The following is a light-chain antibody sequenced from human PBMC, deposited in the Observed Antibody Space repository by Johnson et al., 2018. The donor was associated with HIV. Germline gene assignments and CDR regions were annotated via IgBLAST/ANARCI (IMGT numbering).Light chain of an antibody. Sequence: QSALTQPPSVSAAPGQKVTISCSGSSSNIGNNYVSWYQQLPGTAPKLLIYDNNKRPSGIPDRFSGSKSGTSATLGITGLQTGDEADYYCGTWDSSLSAGPYVCGTGTKVTVL. V-gene: IGLV1-51*01. CDR2: DNN. J-gene: IGLJ1*01. CDR3: GTWDSSLSAGPYV. CDR1: SSNIGNNY.